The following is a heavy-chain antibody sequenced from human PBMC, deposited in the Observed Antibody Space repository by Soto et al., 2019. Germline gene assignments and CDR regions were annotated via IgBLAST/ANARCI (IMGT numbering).Heavy chain of an antibody. CDR1: GGSFSGYY. D-gene: IGHD1-1*01. Sequence: ASETLSLTCAVYGGSFSGYYWSWIRQPQGKGLEWIGEINHSGSTNYNPSLKSRVTISVDTSKNQFSLKLSSVTAADTAVYYCARDRTKHGMDVWGQGTTVTVSS. V-gene: IGHV4-34*01. J-gene: IGHJ6*02. CDR3: ARDRTKHGMDV. CDR2: INHSGST.